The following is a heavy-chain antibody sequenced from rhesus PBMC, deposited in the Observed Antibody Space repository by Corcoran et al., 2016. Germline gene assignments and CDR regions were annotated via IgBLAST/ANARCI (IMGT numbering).Heavy chain of an antibody. V-gene: IGHV4-99*01. CDR2: ISGSSEST. CDR3: ASRVRSYFDY. Sequence: QVQLQESGPGLVKPSETLSLTCAVSGYSISSGYYWGWLRQPPGKGLEYIGYISGSSESTYYNPSLKSRVTISKDTSKNQFSLKLSSVTAADTAVYYCASRVRSYFDYWGQGVLVTVSS. J-gene: IGHJ4*01. CDR1: GYSISSGYY. D-gene: IGHD3-40*01.